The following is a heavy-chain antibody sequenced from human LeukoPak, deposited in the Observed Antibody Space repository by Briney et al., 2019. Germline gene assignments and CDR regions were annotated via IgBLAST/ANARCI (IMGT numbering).Heavy chain of an antibody. J-gene: IGHJ6*02. Sequence: SETLSLTCTVSGGAISSTTYYWGWIRQPPGKGLEWMGSIYYSGSTYYNPSLKSRVTISVDTSKNQVSLKLSSVTAADTAVYYCARQPYCSGGSCYSGLYYYGMDVWGQGTTVTVSS. D-gene: IGHD2-15*01. V-gene: IGHV4-39*01. CDR1: GGAISSTTYY. CDR2: IYYSGST. CDR3: ARQPYCSGGSCYSGLYYYGMDV.